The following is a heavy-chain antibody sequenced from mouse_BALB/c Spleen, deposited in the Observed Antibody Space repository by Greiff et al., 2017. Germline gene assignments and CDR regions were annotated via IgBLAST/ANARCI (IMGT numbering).Heavy chain of an antibody. CDR1: GFTFSSYG. J-gene: IGHJ4*01. CDR3: ARHRTDYAMDY. V-gene: IGHV5-6*01. Sequence: EVKVVESGGDLVKPGGSLKLSCAASGFTFSSYGMSWVRQTPDKRLEWVATISSGGSYTYYPHSVKGRFTISRYTAKNTLYLQMSSLKSEDTAMYYCARHRTDYAMDYWGQGTSVTVSS. CDR2: ISSGGSYT.